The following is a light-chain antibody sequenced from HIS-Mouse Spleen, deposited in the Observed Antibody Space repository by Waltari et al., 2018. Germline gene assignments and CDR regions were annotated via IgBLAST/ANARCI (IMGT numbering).Light chain of an antibody. CDR3: MQALQTWT. J-gene: IGKJ1*01. V-gene: IGKV2-28*01. CDR1: QSLLHSNGYNY. Sequence: DIAMTTSPLSLPVTPGEPASISCRSSQSLLHSNGYNYLDWYLQKPGQSPQLLIYLGSNRASGVPDRFSGSGSGTDFTLKISRVEAEDVGVYYCMQALQTWTFGQGTKVEIK. CDR2: LGS.